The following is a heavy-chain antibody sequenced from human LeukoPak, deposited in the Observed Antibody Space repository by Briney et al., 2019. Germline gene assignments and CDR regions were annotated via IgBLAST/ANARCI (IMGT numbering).Heavy chain of an antibody. V-gene: IGHV4-34*01. CDR2: INHSGST. Sequence: GSLRLSCGASGFSFINAWMTWIRQPPGKGLEWIGEINHSGSTNYNPSLKSRVTISVDTSKNQFSLKLSSVTAADTAVYYCARGRDDYTWIFDYWGQGNLVTVSS. CDR1: GFSFINAW. J-gene: IGHJ4*02. CDR3: ARGRDDYTWIFDY. D-gene: IGHD4-11*01.